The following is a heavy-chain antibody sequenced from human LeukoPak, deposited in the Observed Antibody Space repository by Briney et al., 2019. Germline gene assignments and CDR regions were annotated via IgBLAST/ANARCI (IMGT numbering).Heavy chain of an antibody. V-gene: IGHV4-59*12. J-gene: IGHJ4*02. Sequence: SETLSLTCTVSSGSMTDSCWSWFRQTPGKGLEWLGYIYPRGTTEYDPALRSRVTFSVGTSKKEATVSLSSVTASDTAVYYCTREGYGRSGYFLDVWGQGILVTVSS. CDR2: IYPRGTT. CDR1: SGSMTDSC. CDR3: TREGYGRSGYFLDV. D-gene: IGHD5-12*01.